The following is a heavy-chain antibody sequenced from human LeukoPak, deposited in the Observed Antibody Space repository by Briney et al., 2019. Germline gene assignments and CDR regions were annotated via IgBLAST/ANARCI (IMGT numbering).Heavy chain of an antibody. CDR3: ARGRSAAGISRFAY. CDR2: INHSGST. J-gene: IGHJ4*02. D-gene: IGHD6-13*01. CDR1: GGSFSGYY. Sequence: SETLSLTCAVYGGSFSGYYWSWIRQPPGKGLEWIGEINHSGSTNCNPSLKSRVTISVDTSKYQFSLKLSSVTAADTAVYYCARGRSAAGISRFAYWGQGTLVTVSS. V-gene: IGHV4-34*01.